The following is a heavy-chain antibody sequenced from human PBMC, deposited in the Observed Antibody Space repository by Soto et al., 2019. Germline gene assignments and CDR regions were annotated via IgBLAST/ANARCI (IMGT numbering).Heavy chain of an antibody. CDR1: GFVLGDYA. J-gene: IGHJ6*01. CDR3: ARPYCSMTTCTPNNYYYGLNV. Sequence: GGSLRLSCGVSGFVLGDYALHWVRQAQGKGLEWLAVISFVGMKKYYADSVQGRFTISRDNSQNTLYLETNSLIAGDTAVHYNARPYCSMTTCTPNNYYYGLNV. D-gene: IGHD2-2*01. V-gene: IGHV3-30*07. CDR2: ISFVGMKK.